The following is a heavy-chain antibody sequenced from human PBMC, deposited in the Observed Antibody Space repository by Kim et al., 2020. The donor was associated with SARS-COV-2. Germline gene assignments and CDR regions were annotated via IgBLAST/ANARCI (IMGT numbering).Heavy chain of an antibody. V-gene: IGHV3-53*04. CDR3: ARDSRGCSGGSCYSGYYYGMDV. D-gene: IGHD2-15*01. CDR1: GFTVSSNY. J-gene: IGHJ6*02. Sequence: GGSLRLSCAASGFTVSSNYMSWVRQAPGKGLEWVSVIYSGGSTYYADSVKGRFTISRHNSKNTLYLQMNSLRAEDTAVYYCARDSRGCSGGSCYSGYYYGMDVWGQGTTVTVSS. CDR2: IYSGGST.